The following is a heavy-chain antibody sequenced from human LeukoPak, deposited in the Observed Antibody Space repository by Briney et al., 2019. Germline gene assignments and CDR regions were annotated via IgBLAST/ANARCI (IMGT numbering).Heavy chain of an antibody. D-gene: IGHD1-26*01. Sequence: GASVSVSCKASGYTFTGYFIHWVRQAPGQGREGMGWINPNSGATNYAQSFRGRVTMTRDTSISTAYMELSKMTTDDTAVYYCASPGRYSGSATYFYYYYMDIWGKGTTVTVSS. CDR2: INPNSGAT. CDR3: ASPGRYSGSATYFYYYYMDI. V-gene: IGHV1-2*02. J-gene: IGHJ6*03. CDR1: GYTFTGYF.